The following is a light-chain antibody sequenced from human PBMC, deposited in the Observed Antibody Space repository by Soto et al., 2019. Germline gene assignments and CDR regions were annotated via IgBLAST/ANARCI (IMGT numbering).Light chain of an antibody. J-gene: IGKJ3*01. CDR3: QQRSNWPS. CDR2: DAS. CDR1: QSVSNY. Sequence: DIVLTQSPATLSLSPGERATLSCRASQSVSNYLAWYQQKPGQAPRLLIYDASNRATDIPARFSGSGSGTDFTLTISSLEPEDFAVYYCQQRSNWPSFGPGTKVDIK. V-gene: IGKV3-11*01.